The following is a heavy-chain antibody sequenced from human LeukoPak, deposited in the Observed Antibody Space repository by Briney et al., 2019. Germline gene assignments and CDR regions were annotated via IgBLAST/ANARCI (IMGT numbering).Heavy chain of an antibody. CDR2: VNPISGGT. V-gene: IGHV1-2*02. J-gene: IGHJ4*02. Sequence: ASVKVSCKASGYTFTDCYIHWVRQAPGQGLEWVGWVNPISGGTNSAQKFQGRVTMARDTSISTAYMELSRLTSDDTAVYYCARGRGSRYHDYWGQGTLVTVSS. CDR1: GYTFTDCY. CDR3: ARGRGSRYHDY. D-gene: IGHD2-2*01.